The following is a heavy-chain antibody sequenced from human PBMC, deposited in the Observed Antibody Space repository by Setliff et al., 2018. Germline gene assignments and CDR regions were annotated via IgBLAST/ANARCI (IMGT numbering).Heavy chain of an antibody. CDR1: GYTFTSYD. CDR3: ARAMDCTNGVCYYYYGMDV. Sequence: ASVKVSCKASGYTFTSYDINWVRQATGQGLEWMGWMNPNSGNTGYAQKFQGRVTMTRNTSISTAYMELSSLRSEDTAVHYCARAMDCTNGVCYYYYGMDVWGQGTTVTVSS. CDR2: MNPNSGNT. D-gene: IGHD2-8*01. J-gene: IGHJ6*02. V-gene: IGHV1-8*02.